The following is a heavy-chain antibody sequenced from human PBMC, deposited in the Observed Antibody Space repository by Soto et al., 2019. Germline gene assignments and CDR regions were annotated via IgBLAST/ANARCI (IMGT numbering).Heavy chain of an antibody. CDR3: ARQSRHIAEMYCGGDCYSDAADDALDI. CDR2: IYPGDSDT. V-gene: IGHV5-51*01. CDR1: GYSFTSYW. D-gene: IGHD2-21*02. J-gene: IGHJ3*02. Sequence: GESLKISCKGSGYSFTSYWIGWVRQMPGKGLEWMGIIYPGDSDTRYSPSFQGQVTISADKSISTAYLQWSSLKASDTAMYYCARQSRHIAEMYCGGDCYSDAADDALDIWAQGTMVTVSS.